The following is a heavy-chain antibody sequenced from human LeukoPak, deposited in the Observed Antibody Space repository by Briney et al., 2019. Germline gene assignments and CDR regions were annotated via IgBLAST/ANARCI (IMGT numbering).Heavy chain of an antibody. Sequence: SETLSLTCTVSGYSISSGYYWGWIRQPPGKGLEWLASIYHSGTIYYNPSLKSRVTISVDTSKNQFSLKLSSVTAADTAVYYCARGSIAARQDWFDPWGQGTLVTVSS. V-gene: IGHV4-38-2*02. CDR1: GYSISSGYY. J-gene: IGHJ5*02. CDR3: ARGSIAARQDWFDP. CDR2: IYHSGTI. D-gene: IGHD6-6*01.